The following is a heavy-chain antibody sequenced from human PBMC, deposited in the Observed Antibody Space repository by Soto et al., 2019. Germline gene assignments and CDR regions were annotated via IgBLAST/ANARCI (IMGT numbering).Heavy chain of an antibody. V-gene: IGHV3-23*01. CDR1: GFTFSSYA. D-gene: IGHD2-2*02. CDR3: AKGGYCSSTSCYIYYYYYMDV. Sequence: EVQLLESGGGLVQPGGSLRLSCAASGFTFSSYAMSWVRQAPGKGLEWVSAISGSGGSTYYADSVKGRFTISRDNSKNTLYLQMNSLRAEDTAVYYCAKGGYCSSTSCYIYYYYYMDVWGKGTTVNVSS. J-gene: IGHJ6*03. CDR2: ISGSGGST.